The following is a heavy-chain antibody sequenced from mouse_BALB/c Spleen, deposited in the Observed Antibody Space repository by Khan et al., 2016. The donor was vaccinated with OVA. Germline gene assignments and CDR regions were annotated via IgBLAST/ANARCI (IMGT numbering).Heavy chain of an antibody. V-gene: IGHV3-2*02. CDR1: GYSITTNYA. J-gene: IGHJ4*01. Sequence: QLEESGPGLVKPSQSLSLTCTVTGYSITTNYAWDWIRQFPGNKLEWMGYISYSGSTSYNPSLKSRISITRDTSKNQFFLQLNSVTTEDTATYYCARKNYYVYAVDYWGQGTSVTVSS. D-gene: IGHD1-1*01. CDR3: ARKNYYVYAVDY. CDR2: ISYSGST.